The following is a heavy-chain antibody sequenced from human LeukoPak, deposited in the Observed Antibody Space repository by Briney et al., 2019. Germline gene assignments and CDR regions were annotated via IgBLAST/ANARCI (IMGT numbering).Heavy chain of an antibody. CDR2: ISGSGGST. V-gene: IGHV3-23*01. CDR1: GFTFSSYW. J-gene: IGHJ4*02. D-gene: IGHD1-26*01. Sequence: PGGSLRLSCAASGFTFSSYWMSWVRQAPGKGLEWVSAISGSGGSTYYADSVKGRFTISRDNSKNTLYLQMNSLRAEDTAVYYCAKDHLRGYSGIGNFDYWGQGTLVTVSS. CDR3: AKDHLRGYSGIGNFDY.